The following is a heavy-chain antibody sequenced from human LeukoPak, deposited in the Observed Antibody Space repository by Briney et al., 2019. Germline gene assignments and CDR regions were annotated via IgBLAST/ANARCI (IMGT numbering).Heavy chain of an antibody. CDR3: AKGRDSSSSPHYYYYMDV. Sequence: GGSLRLPCAATGFTFDDYGMTWVRQAPGKGLEWVSAISGSGGSTYYADSVKGRFTISRDKSKNTLYLQMNSLRAEDTAVYYCAKGRDSSSSPHYYYYMDVWGKGTTVTVSS. CDR1: GFTFDDYG. V-gene: IGHV3-23*01. CDR2: ISGSGGST. J-gene: IGHJ6*03. D-gene: IGHD6-6*01.